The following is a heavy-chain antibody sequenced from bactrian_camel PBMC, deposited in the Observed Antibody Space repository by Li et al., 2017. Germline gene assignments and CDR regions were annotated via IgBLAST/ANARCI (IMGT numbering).Heavy chain of an antibody. CDR3: AADVSWKCAAYGGSWSDCKY. D-gene: IGHD6*01. CDR1: GLTVSGRC. Sequence: QVQLVESGGGSVQAGGSLRLSCTASGLTVSGRCMGWFRQNPGEVRAAVAVVEGDGTIRYEESVKGRFTISTDNVKNILYLQMNSLKPEDTAMYYCAADVSWKCAAYGGSWSDCKYWGQGTQVTVS. J-gene: IGHJ4*01. CDR2: VEGDGTI. V-gene: IGHV3S1*01.